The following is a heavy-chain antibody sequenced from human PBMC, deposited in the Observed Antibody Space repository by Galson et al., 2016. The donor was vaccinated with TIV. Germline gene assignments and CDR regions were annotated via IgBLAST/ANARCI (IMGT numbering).Heavy chain of an antibody. CDR2: ISDAGNT. Sequence: SLRLSCASSGLAVGSNYMTWVRQAPGKGLEWVSLISDAGNTYYSEPVRGRFTISRDNSRNTLDLQMTGLRAEDTAVYYCARDRVVDAYYYYYYYGMDVWGQGTTVTVSS. J-gene: IGHJ6*02. D-gene: IGHD3-10*01. CDR3: ARDRVVDAYYYYYYYGMDV. V-gene: IGHV3-66*02. CDR1: GLAVGSNY.